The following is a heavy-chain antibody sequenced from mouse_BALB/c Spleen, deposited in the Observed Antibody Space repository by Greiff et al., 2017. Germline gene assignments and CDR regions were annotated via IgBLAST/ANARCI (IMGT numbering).Heavy chain of an antibody. CDR2: IWGDGST. Sequence: VKVEESGPGLVAPSQSLSITCTVSGFSLTGYGVNWVRQPPGKGLEWLGMIWGDGSTDYNSALKSRLSISKDNSKSQVFLKMNSLQTDDTARYYCARDPLTATFAMDYWGQGTSVTVSS. J-gene: IGHJ4*01. CDR3: ARDPLTATFAMDY. D-gene: IGHD1-2*01. CDR1: GFSLTGYG. V-gene: IGHV2-6-7*01.